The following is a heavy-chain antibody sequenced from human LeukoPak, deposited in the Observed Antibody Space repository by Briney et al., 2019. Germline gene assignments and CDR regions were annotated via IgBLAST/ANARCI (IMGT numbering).Heavy chain of an antibody. J-gene: IGHJ4*02. V-gene: IGHV1-69*13. Sequence: SVKVSCKASGGTFSSYAISWVRQAPGQGLEWMGGIIPIFGTANYAQKFQGRVTITADESTSTAYMELSSLRSEDTAVYYCARGDIAAAGPFDYWGQGTLVTVSS. D-gene: IGHD6-13*01. CDR2: IIPIFGTA. CDR1: GGTFSSYA. CDR3: ARGDIAAAGPFDY.